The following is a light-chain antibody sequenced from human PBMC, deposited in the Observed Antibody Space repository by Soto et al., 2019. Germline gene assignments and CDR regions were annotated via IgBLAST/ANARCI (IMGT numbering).Light chain of an antibody. CDR1: QSLLHSNGYNY. CDR3: MQPLLSIT. CDR2: LGS. Sequence: DIVMTQCPLSLPVTPGEPASISCRSSQSLLHSNGYNYLDWYLQKPGQSPQLLIYLGSNRASGVPDRFSGSGSGTDFTLKISRVEAEDVGVYHCMQPLLSITFGQGTRLENK. J-gene: IGKJ5*01. V-gene: IGKV2-28*01.